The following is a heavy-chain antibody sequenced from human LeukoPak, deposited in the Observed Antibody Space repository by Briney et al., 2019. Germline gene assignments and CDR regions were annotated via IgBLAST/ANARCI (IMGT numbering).Heavy chain of an antibody. CDR2: IYYSGST. CDR1: GGSISSASYY. D-gene: IGHD1-26*01. V-gene: IGHV4-39*01. J-gene: IGHJ3*02. CDR3: ARTLSGSSDAFDI. Sequence: PSETLSLTCTVSGGSISSASYYWVWIRQPPGKGLELIGSIYYSGSTYYNPSLKSRVTISVDTSKNQFSLKLSSVTAADTAVYYCARTLSGSSDAFDIWGQGTMVTVSS.